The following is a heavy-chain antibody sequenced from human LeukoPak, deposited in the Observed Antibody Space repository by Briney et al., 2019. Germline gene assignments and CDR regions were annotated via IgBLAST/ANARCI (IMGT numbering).Heavy chain of an antibody. CDR3: AKAAKSPLFSITMVRGVITHFDY. CDR1: GFTFSSYA. D-gene: IGHD3-10*01. V-gene: IGHV3-23*01. Sequence: GGSLRLSCAASGFTFSSYAMSWVRQAPGKGLEWVSAISGSGGSTYYADSVKGRFTISRDNSKNTLYLQMNSLRAEDTAVYYCAKAAKSPLFSITMVRGVITHFDYWGQATLVTVSS. CDR2: ISGSGGST. J-gene: IGHJ4*02.